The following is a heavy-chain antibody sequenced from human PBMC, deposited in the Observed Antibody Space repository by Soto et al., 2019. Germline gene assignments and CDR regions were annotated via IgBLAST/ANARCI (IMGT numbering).Heavy chain of an antibody. Sequence: PSETLSLTCAVYGGSFSGYYWSWIRQPPGKGLEWIGEINHSGSTNYNPSLKSRVTISVDTSKNQFSLKLSSVTAADTAVYYCARGILRYFDWLQFDYWGQGTLVTSPQ. V-gene: IGHV4-34*01. J-gene: IGHJ4*02. CDR2: INHSGST. CDR3: ARGILRYFDWLQFDY. CDR1: GGSFSGYY. D-gene: IGHD3-9*01.